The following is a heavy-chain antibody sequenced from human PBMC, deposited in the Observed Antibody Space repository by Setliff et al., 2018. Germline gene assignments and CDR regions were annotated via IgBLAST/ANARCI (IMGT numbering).Heavy chain of an antibody. V-gene: IGHV1-18*01. Sequence: ASVKVSCKASGYILNSYGVSWVRQAPGQGLEWMGWISGGNGNTKYSQKFQGRVTITRDTSASTGYMELSSLRSEDTAVYYCARLQAIFGVFKDGDWFDPWGQGTLVTVSS. J-gene: IGHJ5*02. D-gene: IGHD3-3*01. CDR2: ISGGNGNT. CDR1: GYILNSYG. CDR3: ARLQAIFGVFKDGDWFDP.